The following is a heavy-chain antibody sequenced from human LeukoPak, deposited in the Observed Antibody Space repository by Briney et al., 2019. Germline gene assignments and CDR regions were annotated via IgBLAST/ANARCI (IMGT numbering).Heavy chain of an antibody. D-gene: IGHD6-19*01. V-gene: IGHV3-7*01. J-gene: IGHJ6*03. CDR3: ARVGIAVAGIYYYYYYMDV. CDR2: IKQYGSEK. Sequence: GGSLTHLCAASGFTFSSYWMSWGRQAPGRGLEGVANIKQYGSEKYYVDSVKGRFTISRDNAKNSLYLQMKSLRAEATAVYYCARVGIAVAGIYYYYYYMDVWGKGTTVTVSS. CDR1: GFTFSSYW.